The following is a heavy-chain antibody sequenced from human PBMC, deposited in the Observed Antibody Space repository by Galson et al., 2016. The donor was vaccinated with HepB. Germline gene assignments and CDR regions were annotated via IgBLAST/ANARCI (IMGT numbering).Heavy chain of an antibody. CDR1: GLTVSDTY. D-gene: IGHD5-12*01. CDR2: LYRDGRT. V-gene: IGHV3-53*01. Sequence: SLRLSCAVSGLTVSDTYMSWVRQAPGKGLEWVSVLYRDGRTYHGDSVKGRFSISRDISKNTLSLQMNSLRADDTAVYYCARVGGYDGYYFDFWGQGALVTVSS. CDR3: ARVGGYDGYYFDF. J-gene: IGHJ4*02.